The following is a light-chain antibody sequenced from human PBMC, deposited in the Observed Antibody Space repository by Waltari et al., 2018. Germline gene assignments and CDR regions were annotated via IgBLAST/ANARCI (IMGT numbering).Light chain of an antibody. CDR3: QQRSNWTPHT. CDR1: QSVGSY. Sequence: EIVLTQSPATLSLSPGDTATLSCRASQSVGSYLAWYQQKPGQPPRLLIYDASNRATGVPASFRSSGSGTDFTLTITSLEAEDFAVYYCQQRSNWTPHTFGQGARLEIK. CDR2: DAS. J-gene: IGKJ2*01. V-gene: IGKV3-11*01.